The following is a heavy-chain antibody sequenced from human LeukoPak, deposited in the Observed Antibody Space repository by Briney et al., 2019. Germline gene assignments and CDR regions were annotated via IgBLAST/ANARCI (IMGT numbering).Heavy chain of an antibody. CDR3: ARDLIWSSSWYGEGPFDY. Sequence: GGSLRLSCAASGFTFDDYGMSWVRQAPGKGLEWVSGINWNGGSTGYADPVKGRFTISRDNAKNSLYLQMSSLRAEDTALYYCARDLIWSSSWYGEGPFDYWGQGTLVTVSS. J-gene: IGHJ4*02. V-gene: IGHV3-20*04. CDR2: INWNGGST. CDR1: GFTFDDYG. D-gene: IGHD6-13*01.